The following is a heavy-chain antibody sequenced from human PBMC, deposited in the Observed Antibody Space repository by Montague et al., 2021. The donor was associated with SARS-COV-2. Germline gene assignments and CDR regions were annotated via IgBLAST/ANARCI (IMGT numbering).Heavy chain of an antibody. V-gene: IGHV4-59*01. J-gene: IGHJ4*02. D-gene: IGHD3-9*01. CDR2: IYYSGST. CDR3: ARSRENYNILTGYPYYFDY. CDR1: GGSISRYY. Sequence: SETLSFTCTVSGGSISRYYWNWIRQPPGKGLEWIAYIYYSGSTNXXPSLKSRVTISVDTSKNQFSLKLSSVTAADTAVYYCARSRENYNILTGYPYYFDYWGQGTLVTVSS.